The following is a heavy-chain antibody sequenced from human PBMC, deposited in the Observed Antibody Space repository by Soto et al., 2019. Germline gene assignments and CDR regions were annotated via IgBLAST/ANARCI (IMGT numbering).Heavy chain of an antibody. V-gene: IGHV1-18*01. J-gene: IGHJ6*02. CDR3: ARDVILTGSLVDSYYYGRDV. D-gene: IGHD3-9*01. CDR2: ISAYNGNT. CDR1: GYTFTSYG. Sequence: QVQLVQSGAEVKKPGASVKVSCKASGYTFTSYGISWVRQAPGQGLEWMGWISAYNGNTNYAQKPQGRVTMTTDTSTSTAYMELRSLRPYDTAVDYCARDVILTGSLVDSYYYGRDVWGQGTTVTVPS.